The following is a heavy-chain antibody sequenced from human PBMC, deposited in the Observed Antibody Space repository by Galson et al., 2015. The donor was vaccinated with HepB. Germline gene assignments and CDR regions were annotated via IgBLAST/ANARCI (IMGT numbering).Heavy chain of an antibody. J-gene: IGHJ4*02. D-gene: IGHD6-19*01. CDR1: GFTFSSYE. CDR2: ISSSGSTI. CDR3: ARGKYSSGWHYFDD. Sequence: SLRLSCAASGFTFSSYEMNWVRQAPGKGLEWLSYISSSGSTIYYADSVKGRFTISRDNAKNSLYLQMNSLRAEDTAVYYCARGKYSSGWHYFDDWGQGTLVIVSS. V-gene: IGHV3-48*03.